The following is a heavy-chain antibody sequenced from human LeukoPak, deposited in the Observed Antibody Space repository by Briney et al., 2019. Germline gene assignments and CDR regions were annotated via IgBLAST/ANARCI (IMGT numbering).Heavy chain of an antibody. CDR2: IYYSGST. D-gene: IGHD3-10*01. J-gene: IGHJ4*02. V-gene: IGHV4-61*05. CDR3: ARGIHGLLWFGELMN. Sequence: PSETLSLTCTVSGGSISSSTYYWGWIRQPPGKGLDWIGYIYYSGSTNYNPSLKSRVTISVDTSKNQFSLKLSSVTAADTAVYYCARGIHGLLWFGELMNWGQGTLVTVSS. CDR1: GGSISSSTYY.